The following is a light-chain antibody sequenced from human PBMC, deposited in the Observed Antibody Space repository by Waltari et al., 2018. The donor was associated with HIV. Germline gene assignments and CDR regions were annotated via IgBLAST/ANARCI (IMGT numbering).Light chain of an antibody. V-gene: IGLV2-11*01. CDR3: CSYVGTSVL. Sequence: QSALTQPRSVSGSPGQSVTISCPGPSSRIGAYNYVSWYQQLPGKAPKLILFDVTKRSSGVPDRFSASRSGNTASLTISGLQPEDEADYYCCSYVGTSVLFGGGTKVTVL. CDR1: SSRIGAYNY. CDR2: DVT. J-gene: IGLJ3*02.